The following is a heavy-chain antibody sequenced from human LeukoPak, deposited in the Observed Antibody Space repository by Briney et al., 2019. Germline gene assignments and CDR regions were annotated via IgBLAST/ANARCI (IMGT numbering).Heavy chain of an antibody. Sequence: GGSLRLSCAASGFTFSSYWMSWVRQAPGKGLEWVANIKQDGSEKYYVDSVKGRFTISRDNAKNSLYLQMNSLRAEDTAVYYCARDIPPRIAAAGTRAFDIWGQGTMVTASS. V-gene: IGHV3-7*01. D-gene: IGHD6-13*01. CDR2: IKQDGSEK. CDR3: ARDIPPRIAAAGTRAFDI. J-gene: IGHJ3*02. CDR1: GFTFSSYW.